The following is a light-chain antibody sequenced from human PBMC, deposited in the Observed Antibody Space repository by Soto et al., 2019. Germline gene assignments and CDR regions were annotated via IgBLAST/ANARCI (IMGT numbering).Light chain of an antibody. V-gene: IGKV3-15*01. CDR3: KQYNNWPQT. CDR1: QSVSSN. CDR2: GAS. Sequence: EIVMTQSPATLSVSPGERATLSCRASQSVSSNLAWYQQKPGQAPRLLIYGASTRATGIPARFSGSGSGTDFTLTISGLQAEDFAGYCCKQYNNWPQTFGQGTKVDIK. J-gene: IGKJ1*01.